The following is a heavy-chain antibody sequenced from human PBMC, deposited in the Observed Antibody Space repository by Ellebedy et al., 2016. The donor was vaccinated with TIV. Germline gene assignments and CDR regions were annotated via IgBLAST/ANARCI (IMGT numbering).Heavy chain of an antibody. V-gene: IGHV3-74*01. D-gene: IGHD5-24*01. Sequence: GESLKISXAASGFTFSSYWMHWVRQAPGKGLVWVSRINSDGSSTSYADSVKGRFTISRDNAKNTLYLQMNSLRAEDTAVYYCARGRRVATMGGYYYYGMDVWGQGTTVTVSS. CDR2: INSDGSST. J-gene: IGHJ6*02. CDR1: GFTFSSYW. CDR3: ARGRRVATMGGYYYYGMDV.